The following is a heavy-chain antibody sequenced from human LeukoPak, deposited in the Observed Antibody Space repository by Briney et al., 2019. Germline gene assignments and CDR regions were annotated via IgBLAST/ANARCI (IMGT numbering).Heavy chain of an antibody. CDR3: PRSRTGLNTDFDY. CDR1: GFTFSSYS. Sequence: GGSLRLSCAASGFTFSSYSMNWVRQAPGKGPEYVSAISSNGGSTYYANSVKGRFTISRDNSKNTLYLQMNSLRVEDTAVYYCPRSRTGLNTDFDYWGQGTLVTVSS. D-gene: IGHD1-1*01. V-gene: IGHV3-64*01. J-gene: IGHJ4*02. CDR2: ISSNGGST.